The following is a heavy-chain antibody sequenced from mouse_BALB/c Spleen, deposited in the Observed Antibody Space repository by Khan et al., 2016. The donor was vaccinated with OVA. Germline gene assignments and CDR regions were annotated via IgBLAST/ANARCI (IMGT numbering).Heavy chain of an antibody. D-gene: IGHD2-1*01. Sequence: VQLQQSGAELVKPGASVKLSCSASGFNIKDTYIHWMKQRPEQGLEWIGRIDPPNDDSKYGPKFKAKATLTADTSSNTAYLQLSSLTSEDTAVDYCATRYGNPFAYWGQGTLVSVSA. V-gene: IGHV14-3*02. CDR1: GFNIKDTY. CDR2: IDPPNDDS. CDR3: ATRYGNPFAY. J-gene: IGHJ3*01.